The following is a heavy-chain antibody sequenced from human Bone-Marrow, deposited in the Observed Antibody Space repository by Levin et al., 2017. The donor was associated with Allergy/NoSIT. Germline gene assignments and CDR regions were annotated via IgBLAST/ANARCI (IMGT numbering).Heavy chain of an antibody. D-gene: IGHD5-18*01. CDR3: ATGRSRGFSYGYFHY. CDR1: GFSFSDFV. Sequence: QTGGSLRLSCSASGFSFSDFVMNWFRQAPGKGLEWVGLIRSKVLGGTRMYAASVEGRFTISRDDSNNIAYLQMNSLETEDTAVYYCATGRSRGFSYGYFHYWGQGTLVIVSS. J-gene: IGHJ4*02. CDR2: IRSKVLGGTR. V-gene: IGHV3-49*03.